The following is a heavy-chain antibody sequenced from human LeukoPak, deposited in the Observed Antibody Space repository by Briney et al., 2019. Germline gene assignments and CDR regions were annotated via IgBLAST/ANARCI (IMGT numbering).Heavy chain of an antibody. CDR3: ARGTGRDVSFYYGMDV. CDR2: IYSNGTT. Sequence: SETLSLTCTVSRGSISSGSYYWSWIRQPAGKGLEWIGRIYSNGTTNYNPSLKSRVTISVDTSKNHFSLKVSSVTAADTAVCYCARGTGRDVSFYYGMDVWGQGTTVTVSS. D-gene: IGHD1-1*01. CDR1: RGSISSGSYY. J-gene: IGHJ6*02. V-gene: IGHV4-61*02.